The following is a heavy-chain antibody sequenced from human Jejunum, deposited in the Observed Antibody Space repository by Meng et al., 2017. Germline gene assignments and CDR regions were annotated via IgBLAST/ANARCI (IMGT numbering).Heavy chain of an antibody. D-gene: IGHD4-23*01. CDR2: INPNSGDT. V-gene: IGHV1-2*06. Sequence: QGQVVQLGAEVKKHGASRKVSWKASGYTFPDYYMHWVRQARGQGVEWMGRINPNSGDTNYAQKFQGRVTVTRDTSISTAYMEVNGLRSDDTAVYYCARDYGGNSGYFHHWGQGTLVTVSS. J-gene: IGHJ1*01. CDR1: GYTFPDYY. CDR3: ARDYGGNSGYFHH.